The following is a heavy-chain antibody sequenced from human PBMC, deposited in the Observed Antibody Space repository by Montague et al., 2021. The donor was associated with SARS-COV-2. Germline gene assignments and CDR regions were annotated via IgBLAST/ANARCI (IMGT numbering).Heavy chain of an antibody. J-gene: IGHJ5*02. CDR3: ACGRITRGCLAP. Sequence: SETLSLTCAVSGGSLSTPHYWSWVRQPPGKGLEWIGEVHHSGNANYNASFNGRATISVDKSKNQFSLTLTSVTAADTAVYYCACGRITRGCLAPWGQGTLVTVSS. V-gene: IGHV4-4*02. D-gene: IGHD7-27*01. CDR2: VHHSGNA. CDR1: GGSLSTPHY.